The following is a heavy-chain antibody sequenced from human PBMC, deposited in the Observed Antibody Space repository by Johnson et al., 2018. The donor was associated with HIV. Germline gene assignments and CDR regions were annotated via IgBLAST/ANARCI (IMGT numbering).Heavy chain of an antibody. CDR3: AKGEAEEGWIQLQSYAFDC. CDR2: IRYDGGNK. J-gene: IGHJ3*01. Sequence: QVQLVESGGGVVQPGGSLRLSCAASGFNFNNYGMHWVRQAPGKGLEWVAFIRYDGGNKYYADSMKGRFTISRDISKKTLYLQIDSLRPEDSGVYYCAKGEAEEGWIQLQSYAFDCWGQGTTVTVSS. V-gene: IGHV3-30*02. D-gene: IGHD5-18*01. CDR1: GFNFNNYG.